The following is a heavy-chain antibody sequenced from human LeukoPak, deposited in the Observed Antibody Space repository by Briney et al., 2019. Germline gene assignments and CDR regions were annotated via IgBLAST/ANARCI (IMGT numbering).Heavy chain of an antibody. CDR1: GFTFSSTT. CDR3: AKYGPQDSGSSHFDY. CDR2: ITAIDGRT. V-gene: IGHV3-23*01. J-gene: IGHJ4*02. Sequence: GGSLRLSCVASGFTFSSTTMGWVRQAPGRGLEWVSSITAIDGRTYYADSVKGRFTTSRDNSKNTLFLQMNSLRAEDTAIYYCAKYGPQDSGSSHFDYWGQGALVTVSS. D-gene: IGHD1-26*01.